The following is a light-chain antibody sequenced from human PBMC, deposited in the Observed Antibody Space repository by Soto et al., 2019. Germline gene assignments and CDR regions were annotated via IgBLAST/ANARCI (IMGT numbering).Light chain of an antibody. CDR3: QQSSNWPPLT. CDR1: QSVSRS. J-gene: IGKJ4*01. CDR2: DAS. Sequence: EIVLTQSPATLSVSPGERATLSCSASQSVSRSLAWYQHKPGQAPRLLIYDASNRATGIPARFSGSGSGTDFTLTISSLEPEDFEVYYCQQSSNWPPLTFGGGPKVEIK. V-gene: IGKV3-11*01.